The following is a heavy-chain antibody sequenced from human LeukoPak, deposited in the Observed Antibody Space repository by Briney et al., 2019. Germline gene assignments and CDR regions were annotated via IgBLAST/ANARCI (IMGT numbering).Heavy chain of an antibody. CDR1: GFTFDDYA. CDR2: ISWNSGSI. D-gene: IGHD5-18*01. J-gene: IGHJ4*02. CDR3: AKVEGTAMVTPGPFDY. V-gene: IGHV3-9*01. Sequence: GGSLRLSCAASGFTFDDYAMHWVRQAPGKGLEWVSGISWNSGSIGYADSVKGRFTISRDNAKNSLYLQMNSLRAEDTALYYCAKVEGTAMVTPGPFDYWGQGTLVTVSS.